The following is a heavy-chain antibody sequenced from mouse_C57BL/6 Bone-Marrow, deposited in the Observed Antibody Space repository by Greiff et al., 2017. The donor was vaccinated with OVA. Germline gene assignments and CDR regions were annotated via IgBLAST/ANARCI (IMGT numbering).Heavy chain of an antibody. Sequence: QVQLQQPGTELVKPGASVKLSCKASGYTFTSYTMHWVKQRPGQGLEWIGYINPSSGYTKYNQKFKDKATLTADKSSSTAYMQLSSLTSEDSAVYYCASPRGSYGYFDVWGTGTTVTVSS. CDR3: ASPRGSYGYFDV. CDR2: INPSSGYT. J-gene: IGHJ1*03. CDR1: GYTFTSYT. V-gene: IGHV1S26*01. D-gene: IGHD1-1*02.